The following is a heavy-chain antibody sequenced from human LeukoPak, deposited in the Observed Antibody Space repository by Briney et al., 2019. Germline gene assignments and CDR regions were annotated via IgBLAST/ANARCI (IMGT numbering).Heavy chain of an antibody. CDR1: GGSFSGYY. V-gene: IGHV4-34*01. CDR2: INHSGST. Sequence: SETLSLTCAVYGGSFSGYYWSWMRQPPGKGLEWIREINHSGSTNYNPSLKSRVTISVDTSKDQFSLKLSSVTAADTAVYYCASSIVVVPAAIEADNWFDPWGQGTLVTVSS. D-gene: IGHD2-2*01. J-gene: IGHJ5*02. CDR3: ASSIVVVPAAIEADNWFDP.